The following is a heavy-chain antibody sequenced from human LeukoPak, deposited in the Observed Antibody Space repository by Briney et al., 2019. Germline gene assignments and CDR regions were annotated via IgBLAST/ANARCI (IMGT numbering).Heavy chain of an antibody. V-gene: IGHV2-70*11. CDR3: ARQNSGGYYYYMDV. CDR1: GFSLSTSGMC. CDR2: IDWDDDT. J-gene: IGHJ6*03. D-gene: IGHD2/OR15-2a*01. Sequence: SGAALVKPTQTLTLTCTLSGFSLSTSGMCVSWIRQPPGKDLEWLGGIDWDDDTYYSTSLKTRLTISKDSSKNQVVLTMTNMDPVDTATYYCARQNSGGYYYYMDVWGKGTTVTVSS.